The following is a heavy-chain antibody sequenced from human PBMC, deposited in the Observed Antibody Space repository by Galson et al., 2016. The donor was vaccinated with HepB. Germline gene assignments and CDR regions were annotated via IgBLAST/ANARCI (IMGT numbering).Heavy chain of an antibody. D-gene: IGHD5-18*01. CDR2: ISYHGTNK. Sequence: SLRLSCAASGFTFSDYGMHWVRQAPGKGLQWVAVISYHGTNKYYADSLKGRFTISRDNSKNTLYPQMNSLRAEDTAKYYCAKTRNTALANYYYYGMDVWGQGTTVTVSS. V-gene: IGHV3-30*18. CDR3: AKTRNTALANYYYYGMDV. J-gene: IGHJ6*02. CDR1: GFTFSDYG.